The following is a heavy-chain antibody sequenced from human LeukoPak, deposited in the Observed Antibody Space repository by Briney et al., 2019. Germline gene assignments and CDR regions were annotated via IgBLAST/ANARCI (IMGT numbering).Heavy chain of an antibody. D-gene: IGHD2-2*01. Sequence: SETLSLTCTVSGGSISSSGYYWGWIRQPPGKGLEWIGSFYYSGITYYNPSFKSRVTISVDTSKNQFSLKLSSVTAADTAVYYCARSHEVPAAAFDYWGQGTLVTVSS. J-gene: IGHJ4*02. CDR3: ARSHEVPAAAFDY. CDR2: FYYSGIT. V-gene: IGHV4-39*01. CDR1: GGSISSSGYY.